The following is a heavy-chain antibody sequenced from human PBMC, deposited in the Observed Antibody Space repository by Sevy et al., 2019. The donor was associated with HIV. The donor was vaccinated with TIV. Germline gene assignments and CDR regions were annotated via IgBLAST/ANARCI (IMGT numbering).Heavy chain of an antibody. V-gene: IGHV4-39*01. CDR1: GGFVTSTSYY. J-gene: IGHJ6*02. Sequence: SETLSLTCTVSGGFVTSTSYYWAWIRQSPGKGLEWIGSIYNSGSYYYNPSLKSLVTISVHTSKNQFSLKLSSVTAADTAVYYCARRYCSSTSCYVPGYYGMDVWGQGTTVTVSS. D-gene: IGHD2-2*01. CDR3: ARRYCSSTSCYVPGYYGMDV. CDR2: IYNSGSY.